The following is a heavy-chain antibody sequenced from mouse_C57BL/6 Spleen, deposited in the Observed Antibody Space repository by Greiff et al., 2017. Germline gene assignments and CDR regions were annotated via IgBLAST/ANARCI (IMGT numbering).Heavy chain of an antibody. CDR2: INPYNGGT. D-gene: IGHD1-3*01. CDR3: ACSRGYYAMDY. V-gene: IGHV1-19*01. CDR1: GYTFTDYY. J-gene: IGHJ4*01. Sequence: EVQLQQSGPVLVKPGASVKMSCKASGYTFTDYYMNWVKQSHGKSLEWIGVINPYNGGTSYNQKFKGKATLTVDKASSTAYMELNSLTSEDSAVXYCACSRGYYAMDYWGQGTSVTVSS.